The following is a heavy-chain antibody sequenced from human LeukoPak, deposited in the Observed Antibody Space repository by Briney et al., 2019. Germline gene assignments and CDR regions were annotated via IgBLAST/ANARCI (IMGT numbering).Heavy chain of an antibody. CDR2: IYYSGST. Sequence: SETLSLTCTVSGGSISSSSYYWGWIRQPPGKGLEWIGSIYYSGSTYYNPSLKSRVTISVDTSKNQFSLKLSSVTAADTAVYYCASDRESYDYVWGSYRFNYWGQGTLVTVSS. CDR3: ASDRESYDYVWGSYRFNY. J-gene: IGHJ4*02. CDR1: GGSISSSSYY. D-gene: IGHD3-16*02. V-gene: IGHV4-39*01.